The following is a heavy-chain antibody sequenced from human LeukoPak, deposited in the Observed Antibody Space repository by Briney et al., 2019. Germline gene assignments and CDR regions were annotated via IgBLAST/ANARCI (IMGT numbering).Heavy chain of an antibody. V-gene: IGHV4-39*01. Sequence: SETLSLTCTVSGGSISSSSYYWGWIRQPPGKGLEWIGGIYYSGSTYYNPSLKSRVTISVDTSKNQFSLKLSSVTAADTAVYYCARAFSSITIIDLFDYWGQGTLVTVSS. CDR1: GGSISSSSYY. D-gene: IGHD3-3*01. CDR2: IYYSGST. CDR3: ARAFSSITIIDLFDY. J-gene: IGHJ4*02.